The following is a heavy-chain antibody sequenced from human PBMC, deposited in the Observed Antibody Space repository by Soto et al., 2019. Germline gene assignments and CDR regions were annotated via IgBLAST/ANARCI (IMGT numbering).Heavy chain of an antibody. CDR1: GFTFSDHY. J-gene: IGHJ4*02. V-gene: IGHV3-72*01. D-gene: IGHD6-13*01. CDR2: SRNKANSYTT. Sequence: PGGSLRLSCAASGFTFSDHYMDWVRQAPGKGLEWVGRSRNKANSYTTEYAASVKGRFTISRDDSKNSLYLQVNSLKTDDTAVYYCAREGGLVLAAPHGAIYYFDYWGQGTLVTVSS. CDR3: AREGGLVLAAPHGAIYYFDY.